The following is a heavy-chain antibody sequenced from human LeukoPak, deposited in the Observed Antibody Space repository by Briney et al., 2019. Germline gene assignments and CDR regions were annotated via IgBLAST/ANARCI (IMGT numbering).Heavy chain of an antibody. J-gene: IGHJ4*02. CDR1: GYTFTSYG. CDR3: ATRIEYCSSTSCYRNGFDY. CDR2: ICADNGNT. V-gene: IGHV1-18*01. D-gene: IGHD2-2*02. Sequence: GASVKVSCKASGYTFTSYGISWVRQAPGQGLEWIGWICADNGNTNYAQKLQGRVTMTTDTSTSTAYMELRSLRSDDTAVYYCATRIEYCSSTSCYRNGFDYWGQGTLVTVSS.